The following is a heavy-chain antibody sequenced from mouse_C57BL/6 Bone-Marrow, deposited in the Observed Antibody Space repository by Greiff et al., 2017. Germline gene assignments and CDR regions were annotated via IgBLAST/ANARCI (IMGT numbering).Heavy chain of an antibody. V-gene: IGHV1-55*01. CDR2: IYPGSGSP. Sequence: QVQLQQPGAELVKPGASVKMSCKASGYTFTSYWITWVKQRPGQGLEWIGDIYPGSGSPNYNEKFKSKATLTVDTSSSTAYMQRSSLTSEDSAVYYCARLYYGSSYEGDCCGQGTTLTVSS. CDR1: GYTFTSYW. D-gene: IGHD1-1*01. CDR3: ARLYYGSSYEGDC. J-gene: IGHJ2*01.